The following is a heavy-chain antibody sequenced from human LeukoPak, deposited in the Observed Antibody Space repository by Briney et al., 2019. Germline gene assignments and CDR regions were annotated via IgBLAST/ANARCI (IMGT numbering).Heavy chain of an antibody. Sequence: PGGSLRLSCAASGFTFSNYALSWVRQAPGKGLEWVSAISGDGGGTYYADSVKGRFTISRDNSKRTLYLQMDSLRADDTAVYYCAKDIEALSSSWYYFDYWGQGTLVTVSS. CDR1: GFTFSNYA. J-gene: IGHJ4*02. CDR3: AKDIEALSSSWYYFDY. V-gene: IGHV3-23*01. D-gene: IGHD6-13*01. CDR2: ISGDGGGT.